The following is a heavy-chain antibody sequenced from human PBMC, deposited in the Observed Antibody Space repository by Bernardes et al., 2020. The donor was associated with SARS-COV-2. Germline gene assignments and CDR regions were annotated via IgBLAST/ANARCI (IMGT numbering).Heavy chain of an antibody. CDR1: GSTFSTFN. D-gene: IGHD4-17*01. CDR2: ITPSSDYV. Sequence: GGSLRLSRAASGSTFSTFNMNWVRQTPGKGLEWVSSITPSSDYVSYAESVKGRFTISRDNAKNYLYLQMNSLRAEDTAVYYCARGHYEGAWGQGTLVTISS. CDR3: ARGHYEGA. V-gene: IGHV3-21*01. J-gene: IGHJ5*02.